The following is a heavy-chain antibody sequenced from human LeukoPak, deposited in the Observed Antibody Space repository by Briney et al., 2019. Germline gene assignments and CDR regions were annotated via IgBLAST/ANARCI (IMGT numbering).Heavy chain of an antibody. CDR2: IFPSGGEI. CDR3: ARERGGGYVDY. Sequence: GGSLRLSCTVSGFTLSSYEMSWIRQAPGKGLEWVSSIFPSGGEIHYADSVRGRFTISRDNSKSTLSLQMNSLRAEDTAVYYCARERGGGYVDYWGQGTLVTVSS. V-gene: IGHV3-23*01. CDR1: GFTLSSYE. J-gene: IGHJ4*02. D-gene: IGHD3-22*01.